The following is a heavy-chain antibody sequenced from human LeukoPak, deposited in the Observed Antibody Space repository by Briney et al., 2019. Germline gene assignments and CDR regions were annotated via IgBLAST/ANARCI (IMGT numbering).Heavy chain of an antibody. V-gene: IGHV1-69*05. D-gene: IGHD2-8*01. J-gene: IGHJ4*02. Sequence: SVKVSCKASGGTFSSYAISWVRQAPGQGLEWMGRIIPIFGTANYAQKFQGRVTITTDESTSTVYMELSSLRSEDTAVYYCARVSCTNGVCDGELWGQGTLVTVSS. CDR3: ARVSCTNGVCDGEL. CDR2: IIPIFGTA. CDR1: GGTFSSYA.